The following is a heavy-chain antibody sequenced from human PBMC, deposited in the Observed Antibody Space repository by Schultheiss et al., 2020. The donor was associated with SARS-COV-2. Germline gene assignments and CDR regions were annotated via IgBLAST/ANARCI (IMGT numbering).Heavy chain of an antibody. Sequence: GGSLRLSCAASGFTFSSYGMHWVRQAPGKGLEWVGRIKSKTDGGTTDYTAPVTVRFTISRDDSKNTLYLQMNSLKTEDTAVYYCWVSSNYSPFDYDYGMDVLGQGTTVTVSS. CDR2: IKSKTDGGTT. J-gene: IGHJ6*02. CDR3: WVSSNYSPFDYDYGMDV. D-gene: IGHD4-11*01. V-gene: IGHV3-15*01. CDR1: GFTFSSYG.